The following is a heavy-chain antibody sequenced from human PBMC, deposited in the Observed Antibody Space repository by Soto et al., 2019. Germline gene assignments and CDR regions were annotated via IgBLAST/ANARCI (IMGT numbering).Heavy chain of an antibody. CDR1: GFRFRTRA. CDR3: TTHEEGAPWAGGFDS. CDR2: IRPGGDNT. Sequence: GGSLRLSCAASGFRFRTRARSGVRQAPGKGLGWVASIRPGGDNTYYADSGKGRFAVSRDNSNVTLYPQMDSLRVEDTAIYYCTTHEEGAPWAGGFDSWGQGTLVTVSS. J-gene: IGHJ5*01. D-gene: IGHD1-26*01. V-gene: IGHV3-23*01.